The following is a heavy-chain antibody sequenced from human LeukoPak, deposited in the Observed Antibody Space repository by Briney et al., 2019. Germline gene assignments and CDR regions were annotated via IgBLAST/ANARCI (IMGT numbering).Heavy chain of an antibody. CDR1: GFTFSSYA. J-gene: IGHJ4*02. Sequence: GGSLRLSCAASGFTFSSYAMSWVRQAPGKGLEWVSAISGSGGSTYYADSVKGRFTISRDNTKNTLYLQMNSLRAEDTAVYYCARGSMDYSSSWYWGQGTLVTVSS. CDR3: ARGSMDYSSSWY. V-gene: IGHV3-23*01. CDR2: ISGSGGST. D-gene: IGHD6-13*01.